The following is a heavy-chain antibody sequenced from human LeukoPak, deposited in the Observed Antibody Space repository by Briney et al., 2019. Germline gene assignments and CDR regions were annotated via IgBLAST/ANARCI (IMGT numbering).Heavy chain of an antibody. J-gene: IGHJ5*02. D-gene: IGHD6-19*01. CDR1: GFTFRNYY. CDR2: IGGDGGST. V-gene: IGHV3-23*01. CDR3: ATDHQWLGQSWFDP. Sequence: PGGSLRLSRAASGFTFRNYYMTWVRQAPGKGLEWVSAIGGDGGSTYSADSVKGRFTISRDDSKNTLYLQMNSLTAEDTAVYYCATDHQWLGQSWFDPWGQGTLVTVSS.